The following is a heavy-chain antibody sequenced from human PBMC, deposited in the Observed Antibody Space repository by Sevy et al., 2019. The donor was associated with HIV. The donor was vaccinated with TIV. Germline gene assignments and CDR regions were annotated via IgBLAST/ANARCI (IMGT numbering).Heavy chain of an antibody. D-gene: IGHD3-16*01. CDR2: IDPNGGGT. CDR1: GYTFTDYY. V-gene: IGHV1-2*02. J-gene: IGHJ4*02. CDR3: ARGPSHGGFDS. Sequence: ASVKVSCRASGYTFTDYYIHWLRQAPGQGPEWMGWIDPNGGGTYHAQDFQGRLTITRDMSISTVYMDLSRLTSDDTAVYFCARGPSHGGFDSWGQGTRVTVSS.